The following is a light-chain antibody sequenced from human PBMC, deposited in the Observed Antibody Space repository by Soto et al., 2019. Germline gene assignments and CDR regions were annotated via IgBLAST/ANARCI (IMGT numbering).Light chain of an antibody. Sequence: QSALTQPASVSGSPGQSITISCTGTSSDVGGYKYVSWYQQHPGKAPKLMIYEVSNRPSGVSNRFSGSKSGNTASLTISGLQAEDESDYYCSSYTISSTLDVFGTGTKVTVL. CDR2: EVS. CDR1: SSDVGGYKY. J-gene: IGLJ1*01. CDR3: SSYTISSTLDV. V-gene: IGLV2-14*01.